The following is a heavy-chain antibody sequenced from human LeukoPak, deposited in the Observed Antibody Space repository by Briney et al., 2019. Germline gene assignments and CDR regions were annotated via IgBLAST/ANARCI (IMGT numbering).Heavy chain of an antibody. V-gene: IGHV4-59*11. Sequence: SETLSLTCTVSGGSISSHYWSWIRQSPGKGLEWIGYIYYSGSTNYNPSLKSRVTISVDTSKNQFSLKLSSVTAADTAVYYCAGDRYAFDFWGQGTMVTVSS. CDR3: AGDRYAFDF. CDR2: IYYSGST. CDR1: GGSISSHY. J-gene: IGHJ3*01.